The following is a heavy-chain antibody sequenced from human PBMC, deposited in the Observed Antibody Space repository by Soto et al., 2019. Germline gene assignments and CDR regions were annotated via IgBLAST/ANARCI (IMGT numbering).Heavy chain of an antibody. D-gene: IGHD2-8*01. J-gene: IGHJ3*01. V-gene: IGHV3-23*01. CDR2: ISGSGGST. Sequence: GGSLRLSCAASGFTFSSYAMSWVRQAPGKGLEWVSAISGSGGSTYYADSVKGRFTISRDNSKNTLYLQMNSLRAEDTAVYYCAKGGYFTNGVCYSRPRRVLWGQGSMVTGSS. CDR1: GFTFSSYA. CDR3: AKGGYFTNGVCYSRPRRVL.